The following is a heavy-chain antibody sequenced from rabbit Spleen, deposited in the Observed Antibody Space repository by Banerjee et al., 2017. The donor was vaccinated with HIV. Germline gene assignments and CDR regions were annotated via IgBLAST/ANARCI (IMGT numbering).Heavy chain of an antibody. Sequence: QSLEESGGDLVKPGASLTLTCTASGFSFSAGYYMCWVRQAPGKGLEWIACIYAGSSGSTYYASWAKGRFTISKTSSTTVTLQMTSLTAADTATYFCARDLDDVIGWNFGWWGQGTLVTVS. J-gene: IGHJ4*01. V-gene: IGHV1S40*01. CDR2: IYAGSSGST. D-gene: IGHD4-1*01. CDR3: ARDLDDVIGWNFGW. CDR1: GFSFSAGYY.